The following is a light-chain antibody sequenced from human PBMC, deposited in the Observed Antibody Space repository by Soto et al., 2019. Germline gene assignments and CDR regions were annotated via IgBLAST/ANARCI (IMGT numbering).Light chain of an antibody. Sequence: QSALTQPRSASGTPGQSVFISCSGSSSNIGGTNYAYWYQQLPGAAPKLLMHSNNLRPSGVPERISGYKSGTSASLAIRGLRYEDEAVYYCAGWDDRLGDVIFGGGTKVTVL. CDR3: AGWDDRLGDVI. J-gene: IGLJ2*01. V-gene: IGLV1-47*02. CDR1: SSNIGGTNY. CDR2: SNN.